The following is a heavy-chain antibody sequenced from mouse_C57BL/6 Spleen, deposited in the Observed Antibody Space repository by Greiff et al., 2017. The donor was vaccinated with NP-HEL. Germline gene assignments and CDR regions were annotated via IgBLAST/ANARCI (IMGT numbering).Heavy chain of an antibody. CDR1: GFSLTSYG. CDR3: AKRDYDYDSAMDY. V-gene: IGHV2-5*01. J-gene: IGHJ4*01. Sequence: QVQLQQSGPGLVQPSQCLSITCTVSGFSLTSYGVHWVRQSPGKGLEWLGVIWRGGSTDYNAAFMSRLSITKDNSKSQVFFKMNSLQADDTAIYYCAKRDYDYDSAMDYWGQGTSVTVSS. CDR2: IWRGGST. D-gene: IGHD2-4*01.